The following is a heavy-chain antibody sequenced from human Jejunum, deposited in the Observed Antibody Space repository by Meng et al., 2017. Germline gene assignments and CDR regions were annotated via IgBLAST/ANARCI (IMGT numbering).Heavy chain of an antibody. CDR2: ISYDGRNQ. Sequence: QVQLVESGGGVVRPGRSLRHSCAASGFTFSHYAMHWVRQAPGAGLEWVALISYDGRNQYYADSVKGRFTISRDDSTSTLYLQMNSLRTEDTALYYCAREITGFYVACWGQGTLVTVSS. V-gene: IGHV3-30-3*01. CDR1: GFTFSHYA. J-gene: IGHJ4*02. CDR3: AREITGFYVAC.